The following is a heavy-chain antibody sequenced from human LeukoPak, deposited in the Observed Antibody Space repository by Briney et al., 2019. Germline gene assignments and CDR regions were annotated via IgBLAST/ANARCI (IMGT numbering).Heavy chain of an antibody. CDR1: GGTFSSYA. J-gene: IGHJ4*02. Sequence: SVKVSYKASGGTFSSYAISLVRQAPGQGLEWMGGIIPIFGTANYAQKFQGRVTITADESTSTAYMELSSLRSKDTAVDYCTRDGDYYDCSGYPGEWGQGTLVTVSS. D-gene: IGHD3-22*01. CDR3: TRDGDYYDCSGYPGE. V-gene: IGHV1-69*13. CDR2: IIPIFGTA.